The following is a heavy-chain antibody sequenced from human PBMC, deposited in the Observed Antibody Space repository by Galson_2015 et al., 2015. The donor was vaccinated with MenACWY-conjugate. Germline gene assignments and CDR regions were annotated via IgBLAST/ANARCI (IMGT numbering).Heavy chain of an antibody. CDR2: TDPGSGGT. J-gene: IGHJ4*02. V-gene: IGHV1-2*06. CDR1: GYTFTTYY. D-gene: IGHD5-12*01. Sequence: SVKVSCKASGYTFTTYYMHWMRQAPGQGLEWMGRTDPGSGGTDFAQKFQGRVTMTRDTSISTAYMEFSRLRSDDTAVYYCAREDMIRGSGYDFDFWGQGTLVTVS. CDR3: AREDMIRGSGYDFDF.